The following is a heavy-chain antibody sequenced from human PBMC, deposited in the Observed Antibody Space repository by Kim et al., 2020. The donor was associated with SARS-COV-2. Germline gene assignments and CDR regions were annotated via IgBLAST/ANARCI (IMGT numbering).Heavy chain of an antibody. CDR2: INHSGST. J-gene: IGHJ4*02. V-gene: IGHV4-34*01. CDR3: ARGIASDVAGVFYARVIGLDC. Sequence: SETLSLTCAVYGGSFSGYYWSWIRQPPGKGLEWIGEINHSGSTNYNPSLKSRVTISVDTSKNQFSLKLSSVTAADTAVYYCARGIASDVAGVFYARVIGLDCWGQGTLVAVSS. CDR1: GGSFSGYY. D-gene: IGHD6-19*01.